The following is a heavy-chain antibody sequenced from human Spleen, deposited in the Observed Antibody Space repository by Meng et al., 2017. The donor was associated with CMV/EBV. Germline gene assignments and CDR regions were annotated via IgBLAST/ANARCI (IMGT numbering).Heavy chain of an antibody. J-gene: IGHJ3*02. CDR3: AELDYDSSGYDAFDI. CDR1: GFTFNNYW. Sequence: GESLKISCAVSGFTFNNYWMHWVRQAPGKGLVWVSRINGDGRSTNYGDSVKGRFTISRDNAKNTLYLQMNSLRAEDTAVYYCAELDYDSSGYDAFDIWGQGTMVTVSS. V-gene: IGHV3-74*01. CDR2: INGDGRST. D-gene: IGHD3-22*01.